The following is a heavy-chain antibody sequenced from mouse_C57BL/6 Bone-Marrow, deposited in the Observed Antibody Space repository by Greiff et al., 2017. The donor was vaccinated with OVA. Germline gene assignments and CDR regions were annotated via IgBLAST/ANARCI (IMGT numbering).Heavy chain of an antibody. J-gene: IGHJ2*01. V-gene: IGHV1-15*01. Sequence: VQLVESGAELVRPGASVTLSCKASGYTFTDYEMHWVKQTPVHGLEWIGAIDPETGGTAYNQKFKGKAILSADISTSKAYMELRSLTSEEAAVYYCTRDPYGDYWGQGTTLTVSS. CDR3: TRDPYGDY. CDR1: GYTFTDYE. CDR2: IDPETGGT. D-gene: IGHD1-2*01.